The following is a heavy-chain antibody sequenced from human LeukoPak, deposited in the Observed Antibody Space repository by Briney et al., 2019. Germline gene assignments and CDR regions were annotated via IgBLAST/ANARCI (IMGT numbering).Heavy chain of an antibody. V-gene: IGHV3-23*01. CDR1: GFTFSSYA. Sequence: GGSLRLSCAASGFTFSSYAMSWVRQAPGKGLEWVSAISGSCGSTYYADSVKGRFTISRDNSKNTLYLQMNSLRAEDTAVYYCAKDHRYYGSGRPIKYYYYYYMDVWGKGTTVTVSS. CDR3: AKDHRYYGSGRPIKYYYYYYMDV. CDR2: ISGSCGST. J-gene: IGHJ6*03. D-gene: IGHD3-10*01.